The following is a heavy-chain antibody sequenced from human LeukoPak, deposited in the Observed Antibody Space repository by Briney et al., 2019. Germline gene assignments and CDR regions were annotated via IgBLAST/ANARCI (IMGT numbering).Heavy chain of an antibody. D-gene: IGHD2-2*02. CDR1: GFTFSSYG. CDR2: IRYDGSNK. V-gene: IGHV3-30*02. J-gene: IGHJ3*02. CDR3: AKLAYCSSTSCYKGAFDI. Sequence: GGSLRLSCAASGFTFSSYGMHWVRQAPGKGLEWVAFIRYDGSNKYYADSVKGRFTISRDNSKNTLYLQMNSLRAEDTAVYYCAKLAYCSSTSCYKGAFDIWGQGTMVTVSS.